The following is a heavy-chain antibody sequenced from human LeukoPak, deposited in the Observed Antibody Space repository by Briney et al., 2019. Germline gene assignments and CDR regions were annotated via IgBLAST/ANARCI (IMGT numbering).Heavy chain of an antibody. J-gene: IGHJ3*02. CDR2: IIPIFGTA. CDR1: GGTFSSYA. V-gene: IGHV1-69*01. Sequence: SVKVSCKASGGTFSSYAISWVRQAPGQGLEWMGGIIPIFGTANYAQKFQGRVTITADESTSTAYMELSSLRSEDTAVYYCAREGSASYDFWSGYQEAFGIWGQGTMVTVSS. CDR3: AREGSASYDFWSGYQEAFGI. D-gene: IGHD3-3*01.